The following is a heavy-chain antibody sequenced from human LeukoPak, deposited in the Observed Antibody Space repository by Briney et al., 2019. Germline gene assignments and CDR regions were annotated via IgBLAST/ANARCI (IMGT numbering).Heavy chain of an antibody. J-gene: IGHJ3*02. CDR1: GGSFSGYY. D-gene: IGHD2-2*01. Sequence: SETLSLTCAVYGGSFSGYYWSWIRQPPGKGLEWVGEINHSGSTNYNPSLKSRVTISVDTSKNQFSLKLSSVTAADTAVYYCATTRYCSSTSCYSDDAFDIWGQGTMVTVSS. CDR2: INHSGST. CDR3: ATTRYCSSTSCYSDDAFDI. V-gene: IGHV4-34*01.